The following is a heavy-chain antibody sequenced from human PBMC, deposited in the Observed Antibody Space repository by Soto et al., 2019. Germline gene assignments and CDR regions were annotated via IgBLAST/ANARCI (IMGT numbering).Heavy chain of an antibody. CDR1: GFTFSMYW. J-gene: IGHJ4*02. V-gene: IGHV3-74*01. CDR3: TRGPRSTSTGTGAF. Sequence: GGSLRLSCAASGFTFSMYWMHWVRQVPGKGPEWVSRINDDGISTDYADSVKGRFTISRDNAKNTLYLQMNALRVEDTAVYYCTRGPRSTSTGTGAFWGQGTLVTVSS. CDR2: INDDGIST. D-gene: IGHD1-1*01.